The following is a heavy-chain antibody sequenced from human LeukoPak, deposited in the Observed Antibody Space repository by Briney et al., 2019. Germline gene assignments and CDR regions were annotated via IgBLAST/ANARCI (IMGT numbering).Heavy chain of an antibody. J-gene: IGHJ4*02. D-gene: IGHD1-26*01. V-gene: IGHV3-9*01. Sequence: GGSLSLSCAASGFTFDDYAMHWVRHAPGKGLEWVSGISWNSGSIGYADSVKGRFTISRDNAKNSLYPQMNSLRAEDTALYYCAKGEVGSVDYWGQGTLVTVSS. CDR3: AKGEVGSVDY. CDR2: ISWNSGSI. CDR1: GFTFDDYA.